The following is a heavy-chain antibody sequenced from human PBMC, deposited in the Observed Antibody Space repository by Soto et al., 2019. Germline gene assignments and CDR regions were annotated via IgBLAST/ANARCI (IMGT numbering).Heavy chain of an antibody. D-gene: IGHD3-3*01. CDR3: AREGLNTIFGVVTYGMDV. V-gene: IGHV3-21*01. J-gene: IGHJ6*02. CDR1: GFTFSSYS. CDR2: ISSSSSYI. Sequence: GGSLRLSCAASGFTFSSYSMNWVRQAPGKGLEWVSSISSSSSYIYYADSVKGRFTISRDNAKNSLYLQMNSLRAEDTAVYYCAREGLNTIFGVVTYGMDVWGQGTTVTVSS.